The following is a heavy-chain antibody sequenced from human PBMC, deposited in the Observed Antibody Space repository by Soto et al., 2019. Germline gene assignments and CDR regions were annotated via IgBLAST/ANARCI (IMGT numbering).Heavy chain of an antibody. CDR3: ARDDYDSSGFDY. CDR2: VNAGNGNR. J-gene: IGHJ4*02. D-gene: IGHD3-22*01. Sequence: QVQLVQSGAEVKKPGASVTISCKASGYTFSNYCIHWVRRAPGQGLDWMGWVNAGNGNRKYSQKFQGRLTVTRDTNARTVYMELMSLRSEDTAVYYCARDDYDSSGFDYWGQGTLVTVSS. CDR1: GYTFSNYC. V-gene: IGHV1-3*01.